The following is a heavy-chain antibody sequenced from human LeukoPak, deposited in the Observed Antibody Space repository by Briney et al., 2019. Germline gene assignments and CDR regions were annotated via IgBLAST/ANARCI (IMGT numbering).Heavy chain of an antibody. D-gene: IGHD3-3*01. J-gene: IGHJ6*03. V-gene: IGHV1-18*01. CDR1: GYTFTSYG. CDR3: ARVYNTYYDFWSGHIYYMDV. CDR2: ISAYNGNT. Sequence: ASVKVSCKASGYTFTSYGISWVRQAPGQGLEWMGWISAYNGNTNYAQKLQGRVTMTTDTSTSTAYMELRSLRSDDTAVYYCARVYNTYYDFWSGHIYYMDVWGKGTTVTVSS.